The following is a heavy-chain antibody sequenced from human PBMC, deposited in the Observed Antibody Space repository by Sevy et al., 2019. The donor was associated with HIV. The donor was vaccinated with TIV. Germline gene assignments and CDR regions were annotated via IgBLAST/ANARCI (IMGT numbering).Heavy chain of an antibody. CDR1: GFTFSSYA. D-gene: IGHD2-15*01. J-gene: IGHJ4*02. CDR2: ISDTGIGT. Sequence: LSLTCAASGFTFSSYAMFWVRQAPGKGLEWVSSISDTGIGTYYADSVKGRFTISRDNSKNTLYLQMSSLRAEDTAVYYCARTVRSCSGTTCPIDYWGQGALVTVSS. V-gene: IGHV3-23*01. CDR3: ARTVRSCSGTTCPIDY.